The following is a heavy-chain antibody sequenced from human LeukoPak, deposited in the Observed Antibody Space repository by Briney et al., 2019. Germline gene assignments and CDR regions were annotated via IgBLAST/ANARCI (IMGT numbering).Heavy chain of an antibody. CDR2: INPNSGGA. J-gene: IGHJ4*02. CDR3: ARGLGSGSYHLDY. V-gene: IGHV1-2*02. CDR1: GYTFTSYY. D-gene: IGHD1-26*01. Sequence: ASVKVSFKASGYTFTSYYIHWVRQAPGQGLVWMGSINPNSGGANYAQKFRGRVPMTRDTSISTAYMELRTLPSDDTSVYYCARGLGSGSYHLDYWGQGALVTVSS.